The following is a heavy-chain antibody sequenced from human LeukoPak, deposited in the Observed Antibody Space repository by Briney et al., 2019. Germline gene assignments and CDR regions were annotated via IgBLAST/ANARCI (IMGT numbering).Heavy chain of an antibody. V-gene: IGHV3-66*01. D-gene: IGHD1-26*01. J-gene: IGHJ4*02. CDR3: ARDYEGAGRSNFDY. CDR1: GFTVSSNY. Sequence: GGSLRLSCAASGFTVSSNYMSWVRLAPGKGLEWVSVIYSGGSTYYADSVKGRFTISRDNSKNTLYLQMNSLRAEDTAVYYCARDYEGAGRSNFDYWGQGTLVTVSS. CDR2: IYSGGST.